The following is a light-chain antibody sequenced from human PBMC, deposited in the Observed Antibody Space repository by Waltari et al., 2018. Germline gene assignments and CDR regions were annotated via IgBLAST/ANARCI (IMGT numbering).Light chain of an antibody. CDR2: NTY. V-gene: IGKV3-20*01. CDR1: QSVTRA. Sequence: EIVLTQSQGNLSLSPGERANLSCRASQSVTRALAWYQQKPGQPPRLLIYNTYTRATGVPDRFSGGGSGTDFSLTISRLEPEDFAVYYCQNYVRLPATFGQGTKVEIK. CDR3: QNYVRLPAT. J-gene: IGKJ1*01.